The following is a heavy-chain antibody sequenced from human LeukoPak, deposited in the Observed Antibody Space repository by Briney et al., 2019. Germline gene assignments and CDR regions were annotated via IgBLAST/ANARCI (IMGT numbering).Heavy chain of an antibody. CDR1: GFTFSNYG. CDR3: ARAEYGYGKGHDY. J-gene: IGHJ4*02. CDR2: IWYDGSKR. Sequence: GGSLRLSCAASGFTFSNYGMYWVRQAPGKGLEWVALIWYDGSKRYYADSVKGRFTISRDTSKNTLYLQMNSLRAEDTAVYYCARAEYGYGKGHDYWGQGTLVTVSS. D-gene: IGHD5-18*01. V-gene: IGHV3-30*02.